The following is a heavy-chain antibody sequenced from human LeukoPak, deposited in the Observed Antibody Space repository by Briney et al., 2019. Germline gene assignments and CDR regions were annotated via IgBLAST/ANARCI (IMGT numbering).Heavy chain of an antibody. CDR1: GGSFSGYY. CDR3: GRAGHVLRWFGELFPEATRRYNWFDP. J-gene: IGHJ5*02. CDR2: INHSGST. D-gene: IGHD3-10*01. Sequence: SETLSLTCAVYGGSFSGYYWSWLRQPPGKGLEWLGEINHSGSTNYNPSLKRRVTISVDTSKNQFSLKLGSVTAADTAVYYCGRAGHVLRWFGELFPEATRRYNWFDPWGQGTVVTVPS. V-gene: IGHV4-34*01.